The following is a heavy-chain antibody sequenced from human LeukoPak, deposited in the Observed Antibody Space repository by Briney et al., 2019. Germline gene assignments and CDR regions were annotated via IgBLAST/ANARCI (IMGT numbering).Heavy chain of an antibody. D-gene: IGHD4-17*01. V-gene: IGHV3-23*01. CDR2: ITGSGGSI. CDR1: GFTFRLYV. Sequence: GGSLRLSCAASGFTFRLYVMTWVRQAPGKGLEWVSAITGSGGSIYYADSVRGRFTISRDNSKNTLYLQMSSLRAEDTAIYYCAHPATPDYGGLDYWGQGTLVTVSS. J-gene: IGHJ4*02. CDR3: AHPATPDYGGLDY.